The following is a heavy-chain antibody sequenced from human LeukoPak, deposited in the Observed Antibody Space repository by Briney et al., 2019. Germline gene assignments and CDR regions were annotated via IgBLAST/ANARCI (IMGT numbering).Heavy chain of an antibody. CDR2: IRGSGGST. J-gene: IGHJ5*02. CDR1: GFTFSSYA. Sequence: GGSLRLSCAASGFTFSSYAMSWVRQAPGKGLEWVSAIRGSGGSTYYADSVKGRFTLSRDNSKNTLYPQMNSLRAEDTAVYYCAKEVYDSSDSFSWGQGALVTVSS. V-gene: IGHV3-23*01. CDR3: AKEVYDSSDSFS. D-gene: IGHD3-22*01.